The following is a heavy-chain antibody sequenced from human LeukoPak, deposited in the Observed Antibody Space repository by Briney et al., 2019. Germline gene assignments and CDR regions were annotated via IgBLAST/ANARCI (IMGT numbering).Heavy chain of an antibody. CDR3: ARVLRYDNSGHDSFDI. CDR1: GFTFSGYA. V-gene: IGHV3-21*01. D-gene: IGHD3-22*01. J-gene: IGHJ3*02. Sequence: GGSLRLSCAASGFTFSGYAMTWVRQAPGKGLEWVSSLSSRSRYADSLKGRFTISRDNAKNSLYLQMNSLRAEDTAVYYCARVLRYDNSGHDSFDIWGQGTMVTVSS. CDR2: LSSRSRY.